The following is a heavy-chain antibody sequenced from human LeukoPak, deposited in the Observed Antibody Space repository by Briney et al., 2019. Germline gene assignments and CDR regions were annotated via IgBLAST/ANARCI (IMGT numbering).Heavy chain of an antibody. CDR3: ARALVSDTAMVQGLGY. D-gene: IGHD5-18*01. V-gene: IGHV3-74*01. Sequence: GGSLRLSCAPSGFTFSSYWMHGVRQAPGRGLVWVSRINSDGSSTSYADSVKGRFTISRDNAKNTLYLQMNSLRAEDTAVYYCARALVSDTAMVQGLGYWGQGTLVTVSS. CDR1: GFTFSSYW. J-gene: IGHJ4*02. CDR2: INSDGSST.